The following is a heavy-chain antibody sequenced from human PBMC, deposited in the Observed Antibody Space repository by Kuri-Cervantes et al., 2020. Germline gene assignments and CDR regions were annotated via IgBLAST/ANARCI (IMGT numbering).Heavy chain of an antibody. D-gene: IGHD5-12*01. CDR3: AKEGSGGDTGYEPDY. Sequence: GGSLRLSCAASGFTFSSYGMHWVRQAPGKGLEWVAIISYDGSNEYYADSVKGRFTISRDNSKNTLYLQMNSLRAEDTAVYYCAKEGSGGDTGYEPDYWGQGTLVTVPS. J-gene: IGHJ4*02. V-gene: IGHV3-30*18. CDR1: GFTFSSYG. CDR2: ISYDGSNE.